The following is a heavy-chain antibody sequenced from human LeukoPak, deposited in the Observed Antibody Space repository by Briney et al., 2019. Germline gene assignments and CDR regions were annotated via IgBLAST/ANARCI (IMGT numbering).Heavy chain of an antibody. V-gene: IGHV1-18*01. CDR1: GYTFTSYG. CDR3: ARNTYYYDSSGYYYEGWFDP. CDR2: ISAYNGNT. J-gene: IGHJ5*02. D-gene: IGHD3-22*01. Sequence: ASVKVACKDSGYTFTSYGISWVRQAPGQGLEWMGWISAYNGNTNYAQKLQGRVTMTTDTSTSTAYMELRSLRSDDPAVYYCARNTYYYDSSGYYYEGWFDPWGQGTLVTVSS.